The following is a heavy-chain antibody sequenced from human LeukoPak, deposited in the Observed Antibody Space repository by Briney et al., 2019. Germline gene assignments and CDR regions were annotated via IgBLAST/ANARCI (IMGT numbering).Heavy chain of an antibody. V-gene: IGHV3-23*01. Sequence: PGGSLRLSCAAFGLTFSSYAMSWVRQAPGKGLEWVSSISGSGGSTYYSDSVKGRFTISRDNSKNTLYLQLNSLRAEDTAVYYCAKDRSSGWYDAFDIWGQGTMVIVSS. CDR1: GLTFSSYA. J-gene: IGHJ3*02. D-gene: IGHD6-19*01. CDR3: AKDRSSGWYDAFDI. CDR2: ISGSGGST.